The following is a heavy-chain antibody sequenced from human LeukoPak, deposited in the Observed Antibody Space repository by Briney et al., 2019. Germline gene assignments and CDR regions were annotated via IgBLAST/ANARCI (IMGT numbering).Heavy chain of an antibody. CDR3: ARELRFWAEVASSRGPADY. Sequence: GGSLRLSCATSGFSFDDFAMSWVRQAPGRGLEWVSGVTASGDDRGYVDSVKGRFTVSRDNAKNSLYLDMNSLRAEDTALYHCARELRFWAEVASSRGPADYWGQGTLVTVSS. CDR2: VTASGDDR. J-gene: IGHJ4*02. D-gene: IGHD3/OR15-3a*01. V-gene: IGHV3-20*01. CDR1: GFSFDDFA.